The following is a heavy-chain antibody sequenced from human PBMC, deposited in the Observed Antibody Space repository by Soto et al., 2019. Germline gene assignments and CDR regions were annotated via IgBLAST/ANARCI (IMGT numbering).Heavy chain of an antibody. D-gene: IGHD3-16*01. Sequence: GGSLRLSCAASGFIFSNAWMNWVRQAPGKGLEWVGRIKSKSDGETTEYAAAVRGRFIISRDDSENTLYLQMNSLRTDDTGVYYCFRWLIRDYWGQGTLVTVSS. V-gene: IGHV3-15*07. J-gene: IGHJ4*02. CDR1: GFIFSNAW. CDR2: IKSKSDGETT. CDR3: FRWLIRDY.